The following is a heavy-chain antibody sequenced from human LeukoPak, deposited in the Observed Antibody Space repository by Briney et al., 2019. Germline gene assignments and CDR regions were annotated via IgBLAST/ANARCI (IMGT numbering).Heavy chain of an antibody. V-gene: IGHV3-23*01. D-gene: IGHD2-2*01. CDR3: AKDIVVVPAAADAFDI. CDR2: ISGSGGST. J-gene: IGHJ3*02. Sequence: GGSLRLSCAASGFTFSSYAMSWVRQAPGKGLEWVSAISGSGGSTNYADSVKGRFTISRDNSKNTLYLQMNSLGVEDTAVYYCAKDIVVVPAAADAFDIWGQGTMVTVSS. CDR1: GFTFSSYA.